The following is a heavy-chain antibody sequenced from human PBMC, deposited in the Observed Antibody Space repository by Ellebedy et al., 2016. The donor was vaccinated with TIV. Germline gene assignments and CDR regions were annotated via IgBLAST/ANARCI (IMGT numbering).Heavy chain of an antibody. CDR2: ISWNSGSI. CDR3: AKDRGSVAGDGYYYGMDV. Sequence: SLKISCAASGFTFDDYAMHWVRQAPGKGLEWVSGISWNSGSIGYADSVKGRFTISRDNAKNSLYLQMNSLRAEDTALYYCAKDRGSVAGDGYYYGMDVWGQGTTVTVSS. CDR1: GFTFDDYA. J-gene: IGHJ6*02. D-gene: IGHD6-19*01. V-gene: IGHV3-9*01.